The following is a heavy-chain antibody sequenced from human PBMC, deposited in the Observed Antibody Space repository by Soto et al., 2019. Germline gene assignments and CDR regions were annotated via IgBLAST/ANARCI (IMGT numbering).Heavy chain of an antibody. CDR3: ARHSRYCSSTSCYAVFYYYYYMDV. J-gene: IGHJ6*03. V-gene: IGHV4-61*08. Sequence: PSETLSLTCTVSGGSISSGGYYWSWIRQHPGKGLEWIGYIYYSGSTNYNPSLKSRVTISVDTSKNQFSLKLSSVTAADTAVYYCARHSRYCSSTSCYAVFYYYYYMDVWGKGTTVTVSS. D-gene: IGHD2-2*01. CDR2: IYYSGST. CDR1: GGSISSGGYY.